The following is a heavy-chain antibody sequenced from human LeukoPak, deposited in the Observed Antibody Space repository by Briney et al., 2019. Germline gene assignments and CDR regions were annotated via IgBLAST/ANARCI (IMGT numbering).Heavy chain of an antibody. V-gene: IGHV3-20*04. CDR2: INWNGDNT. CDR1: GFTFDDYA. Sequence: GGSLRLSCAAFGFTFDDYAMSWVRQAPGKGLEWVSGINWNGDNTGSADSVKGRSTISRDNAKNSLYLEMNSLRAEDTALYYCAATYSGNWEFDYWGQGTLVTVSS. J-gene: IGHJ4*02. CDR3: AATYSGNWEFDY. D-gene: IGHD1-26*01.